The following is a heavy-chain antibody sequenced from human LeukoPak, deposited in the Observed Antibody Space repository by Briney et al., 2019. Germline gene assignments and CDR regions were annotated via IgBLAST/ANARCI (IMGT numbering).Heavy chain of an antibody. Sequence: GASVKVSCKASGGTFSSYAISWVRQAPGQGLEWMGGIIPIFGTANYVQKFQGRVTITTDESTSTAYMELSSLRSEDTAVYYCATRGPFFSKNAFDIWGQGTMVTVSS. CDR2: IIPIFGTA. CDR3: ATRGPFFSKNAFDI. J-gene: IGHJ3*02. V-gene: IGHV1-69*05. CDR1: GGTFSSYA. D-gene: IGHD3-3*02.